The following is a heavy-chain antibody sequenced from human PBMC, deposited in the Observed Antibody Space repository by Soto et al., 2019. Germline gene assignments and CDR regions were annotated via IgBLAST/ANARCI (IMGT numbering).Heavy chain of an antibody. J-gene: IGHJ4*02. D-gene: IGHD1-26*01. Sequence: QVQLVESGGGVVQPGRSLRLSCAASGFTFSSYGMHWVRQAPGKGLEWVAVIWYDGSNKYYADSVKGRFTISRDNSKNTLYLQMNSLRAEDTAVYYCARSRVSGSDYFDYWGQGTLVTVSS. CDR1: GFTFSSYG. CDR2: IWYDGSNK. V-gene: IGHV3-33*01. CDR3: ARSRVSGSDYFDY.